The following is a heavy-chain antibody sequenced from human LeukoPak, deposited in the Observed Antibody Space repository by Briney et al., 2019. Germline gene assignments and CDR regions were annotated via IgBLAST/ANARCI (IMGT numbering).Heavy chain of an antibody. CDR2: ISSDGDNT. Sequence: PGGSLRLSCSASGFSFRNYGMYGLRQAPGKGLEFVSAISSDGDNTFYADSVKGRFTISRDNSKNTLYLQTSSLRGEDTAVYYCVRVNDYGDRNLYYFGYWGQGTLVTVSS. J-gene: IGHJ4*02. CDR3: VRVNDYGDRNLYYFGY. CDR1: GFSFRNYG. D-gene: IGHD4-17*01. V-gene: IGHV3-64D*06.